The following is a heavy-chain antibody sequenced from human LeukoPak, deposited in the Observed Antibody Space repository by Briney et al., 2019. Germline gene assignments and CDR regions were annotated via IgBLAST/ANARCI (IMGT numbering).Heavy chain of an antibody. CDR3: AIEDWGSYYFDY. CDR2: INPNSGGT. CDR1: GGTFSSYA. V-gene: IGHV1-2*06. J-gene: IGHJ4*02. Sequence: ASVKVSCKASGGTFSSYAISWVRQAPGQGLEWMGRINPNSGGTNYAQKFQGRVTMTRDTSISTAYMELSRLRSDDTAVYYCAIEDWGSYYFDYWGQGTLVTVSS. D-gene: IGHD3/OR15-3a*01.